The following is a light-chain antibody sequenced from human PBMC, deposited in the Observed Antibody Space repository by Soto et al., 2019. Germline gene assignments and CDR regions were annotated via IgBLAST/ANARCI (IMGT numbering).Light chain of an antibody. CDR2: WAS. Sequence: DIVMTQSPDSLAVSLGGRATVNCNSSQSLFDSSTNKNYLAWYQQKPGQPPKLLIYWASARESVVPDRFSGSGSGTHFTLTINTLQGEDVAVYYCQQYYSPLWTFGQGSKVEVK. CDR3: QQYYSPLWT. CDR1: QSLFDSSTNKNY. V-gene: IGKV4-1*01. J-gene: IGKJ1*01.